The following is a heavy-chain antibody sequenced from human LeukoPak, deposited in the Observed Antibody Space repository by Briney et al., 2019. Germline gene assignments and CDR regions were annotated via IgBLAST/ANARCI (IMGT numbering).Heavy chain of an antibody. CDR2: IIPIFGTA. CDR1: GGTFSSYA. Sequence: SVKVSCKASGGTFSSYAISWVRQAPGQGLEWMGGIIPIFGTANYAQKFQGRVTITTDESTSTAYMELSSLRSEDTAVYYCARETFYYDSSGYYPDDAFDIWGQGTMVTVSS. CDR3: ARETFYYDSSGYYPDDAFDI. D-gene: IGHD3-22*01. J-gene: IGHJ3*02. V-gene: IGHV1-69*05.